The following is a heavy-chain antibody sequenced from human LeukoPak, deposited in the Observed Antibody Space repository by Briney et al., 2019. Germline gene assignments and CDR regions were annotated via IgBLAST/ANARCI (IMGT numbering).Heavy chain of an antibody. CDR3: IKDLKPGGADV. D-gene: IGHD1-14*01. J-gene: IGHJ6*04. Sequence: GGSLRLSCEVSGFNSHEHGMHWVRQAPGKGLEWISGYIWNTGRTGYGDSVKGRFTISRDNAGNSVYLQMKSLRVEDTALYYCIKDLKPGGADVWGKGTTVIVSS. CDR1: GFNSHEHG. V-gene: IGHV3-9*02. CDR2: YIWNTGRT.